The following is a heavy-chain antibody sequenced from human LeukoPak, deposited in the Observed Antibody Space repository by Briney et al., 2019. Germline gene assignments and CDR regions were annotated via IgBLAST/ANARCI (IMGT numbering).Heavy chain of an antibody. CDR2: INHSGST. D-gene: IGHD6-13*01. J-gene: IGHJ5*02. Sequence: SETLSLTCAVYGGSFSGCYWSWIRQPPGKGLEWIGEINHSGSTNYNPSLKSRVTISVDTSKNQFSLKLSSVTAADTAVYYCARVEIAAAGIQEYNWFDPWGQGTLVTVSS. V-gene: IGHV4-34*01. CDR3: ARVEIAAAGIQEYNWFDP. CDR1: GGSFSGCY.